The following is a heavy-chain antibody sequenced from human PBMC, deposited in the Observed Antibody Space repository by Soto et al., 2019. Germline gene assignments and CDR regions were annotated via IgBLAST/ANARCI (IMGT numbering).Heavy chain of an antibody. D-gene: IGHD6-13*01. V-gene: IGHV3-23*01. Sequence: GGSLRLSCAASGFTFSSYAMSWVRQAPGKGLEWVSSISGSGGSTYYGYSVKGRFTISRDNSKNTLYLQMNSLRAEDKAVYYCARETGSSSGGTGYHYDGMDXWGQGTTVTVSX. CDR3: ARETGSSSGGTGYHYDGMDX. J-gene: IGHJ6*02. CDR1: GFTFSSYA. CDR2: ISGSGGST.